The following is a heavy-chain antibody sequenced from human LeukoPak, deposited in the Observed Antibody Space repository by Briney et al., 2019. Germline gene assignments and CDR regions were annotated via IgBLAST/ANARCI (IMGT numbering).Heavy chain of an antibody. Sequence: PGGSLRLSRAASGLTFSSYGMHWVRQAPGKGLEWVAVISYDGSNKYYADSVKGRFTISRDNSKNTLYLQMNSLRAEDTAVYYCAKGYSSGCYSPFDYWGQGTLVTVSS. J-gene: IGHJ4*02. CDR3: AKGYSSGCYSPFDY. CDR1: GLTFSSYG. V-gene: IGHV3-30*18. CDR2: ISYDGSNK. D-gene: IGHD3-22*01.